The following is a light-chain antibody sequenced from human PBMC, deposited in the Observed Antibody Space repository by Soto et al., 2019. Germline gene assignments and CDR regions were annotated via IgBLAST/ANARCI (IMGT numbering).Light chain of an antibody. J-gene: IGKJ1*01. CDR1: QAIDSW. CDR3: QQTISLPPT. Sequence: DIQMTQSPSSVSASVGDRVTITCRASQAIDSWLAWYQQKPGEAPKLLIFTGSLLHSGVPPRFSGSGSGTDFTLTISSMQPEPFANYYCQQTISLPPTFGQGTKVDIK. V-gene: IGKV1-12*01. CDR2: TGS.